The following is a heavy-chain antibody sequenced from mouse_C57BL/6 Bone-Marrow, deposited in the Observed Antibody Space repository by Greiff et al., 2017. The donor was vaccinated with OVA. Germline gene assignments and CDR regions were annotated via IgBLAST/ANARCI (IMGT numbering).Heavy chain of an antibody. CDR3: ARETGYSNYFDY. J-gene: IGHJ2*01. Sequence: VKLMESGGGLVKPGGSLKLSCAASGFTFSSYAMSWVRQTPEKRLEWVATISDGGSYTYYPANVPGRFTISRDNAKNNLYLQMSHLKSEDTAMYYCARETGYSNYFDYWGQGTTLTVSS. D-gene: IGHD2-5*01. CDR1: GFTFSSYA. CDR2: ISDGGSYT. V-gene: IGHV5-4*01.